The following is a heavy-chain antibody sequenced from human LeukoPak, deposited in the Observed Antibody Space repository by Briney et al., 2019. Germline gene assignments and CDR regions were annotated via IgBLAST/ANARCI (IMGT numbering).Heavy chain of an antibody. CDR1: GYTLTSYD. CDR3: ARGPRVSFFWFDP. V-gene: IGHV1-8*01. D-gene: IGHD6-13*01. CDR2: MNPDSSNT. Sequence: ASVKVSCKASGYTLTSYDINWVRQATGQGLEWMGWMNPDSSNTGYAQKFQGRVTMTRNTSISTAYMELSSLRSEDTAVYYCARGPRVSFFWFDPWGQGTLVTVSS. J-gene: IGHJ5*02.